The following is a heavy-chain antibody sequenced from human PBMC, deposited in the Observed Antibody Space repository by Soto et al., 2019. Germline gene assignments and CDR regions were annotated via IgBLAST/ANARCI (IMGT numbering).Heavy chain of an antibody. D-gene: IGHD4-17*01. Sequence: LRLSCAASGFTFRRYAMSWVRQAPGKGLEWVSTISGSGDNTYYKDSVKGRFTISRDNSKNTLYLEMNSLRAEDTAVYFCASFPVYDYGYDDDYWGQGTLVTVPQ. CDR2: ISGSGDNT. CDR1: GFTFRRYA. J-gene: IGHJ4*02. V-gene: IGHV3-23*01. CDR3: ASFPVYDYGYDDDY.